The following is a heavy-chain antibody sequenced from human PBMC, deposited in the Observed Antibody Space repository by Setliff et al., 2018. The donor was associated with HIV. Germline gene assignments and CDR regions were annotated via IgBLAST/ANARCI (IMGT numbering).Heavy chain of an antibody. D-gene: IGHD3-10*01. CDR3: ARRDFYGSGSYYSPFDY. CDR1: GGSISSSSYY. J-gene: IGHJ4*02. V-gene: IGHV4-39*01. CDR2: IYYSGST. Sequence: SETLSLTCTVSGGSISSSSYYWGWIRRPPGKGLEWIGNIYYSGSTYYNPSLKSRVTISIRTSKNQFSLKLSSVTAADTAVYYCARRDFYGSGSYYSPFDYWGQGTLVTVSS.